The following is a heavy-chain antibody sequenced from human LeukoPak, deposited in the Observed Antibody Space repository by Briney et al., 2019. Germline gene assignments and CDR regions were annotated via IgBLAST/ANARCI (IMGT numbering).Heavy chain of an antibody. V-gene: IGHV3-23*01. CDR1: GFTLSSYG. CDR3: AKGRLVVVPGGYFDL. Sequence: PGGSLRLSCAASGFTLSSYGMSWVRQAPGKGLEWVSTISGSGVSTYYADSVKGRFTISRDNSKNTLYLQMNSLRAEDTAVYYCAKGRLVVVPGGYFDLWGRGTLVTVSS. CDR2: ISGSGVST. J-gene: IGHJ2*01. D-gene: IGHD2-2*01.